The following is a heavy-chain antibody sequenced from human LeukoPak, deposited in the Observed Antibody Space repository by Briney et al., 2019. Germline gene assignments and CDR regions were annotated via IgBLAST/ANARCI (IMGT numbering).Heavy chain of an antibody. V-gene: IGHV3-23*01. D-gene: IGHD2-21*01. CDR2: ISGSGGDT. CDR3: AKGHLSILFPFDS. J-gene: IGHJ4*02. CDR1: GFTFNSYA. Sequence: GGSLRLSCAAPGFTFNSYAMSWVRQAPGQGLEWVSGISGSGGDTYYAGSVKGRFTISRDNSKNALYLQMNSLRADDTAVYYCAKGHLSILFPFDSWGQGTLVTVSS.